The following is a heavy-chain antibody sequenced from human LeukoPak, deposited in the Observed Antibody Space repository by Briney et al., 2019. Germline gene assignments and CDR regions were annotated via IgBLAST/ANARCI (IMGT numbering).Heavy chain of an antibody. J-gene: IGHJ5*02. V-gene: IGHV3-66*02. CDR1: GFTVSSEY. D-gene: IGHD2-2*01. CDR3: ARDFGRGYCSSTSCYGWFDP. CDR2: IFSGDNT. Sequence: GSLRLSCAASGFTVSSEYMSWVRQAPGKGLEWVSVIFSGDNTYYADSVKGRFTISRDNSKNTLYLQMNSLRAEDTAVYYCARDFGRGYCSSTSCYGWFDPWGQGTLVTVSS.